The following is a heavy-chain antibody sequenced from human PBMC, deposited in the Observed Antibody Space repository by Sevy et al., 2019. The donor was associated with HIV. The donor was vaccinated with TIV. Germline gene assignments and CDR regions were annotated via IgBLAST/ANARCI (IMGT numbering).Heavy chain of an antibody. CDR3: ATTKDYYEISVSPFAH. V-gene: IGHV1-24*01. CDR1: GYTLTKLS. D-gene: IGHD3-22*01. J-gene: IGHJ4*02. Sequence: ASVKVSCKVSGYTLTKLSMHWVRQAPGKGLEWMGSFDPEHGETFYAQKFQGRITMTEDTSTDTAYMELSSLRSEDTAVYYCATTKDYYEISVSPFAHWGKGTLVTV. CDR2: FDPEHGET.